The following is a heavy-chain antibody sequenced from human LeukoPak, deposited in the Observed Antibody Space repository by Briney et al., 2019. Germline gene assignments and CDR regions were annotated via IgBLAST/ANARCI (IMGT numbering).Heavy chain of an antibody. D-gene: IGHD2/OR15-2a*01. J-gene: IGHJ3*02. CDR1: GGSISYYY. CDR3: ARQELRIDAFDI. V-gene: IGHV4-59*08. Sequence: PSETLSLTCSLSGGSISYYYWTWIRQPPGKGLEWIGHIDNNGGTNFNPSLKSRVTISVDRSKNQFYLRLRSVTAADTAVYYCARQELRIDAFDIWGQGKLVTVSS. CDR2: IDNNGGT.